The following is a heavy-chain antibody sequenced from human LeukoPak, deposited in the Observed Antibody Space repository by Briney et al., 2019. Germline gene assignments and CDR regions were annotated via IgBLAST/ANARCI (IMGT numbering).Heavy chain of an antibody. CDR2: INSGSSTI. D-gene: IGHD6-19*01. J-gene: IGHJ4*02. CDR1: GLTFSSYS. CDR3: ARDRHSTGWYYFDY. V-gene: IGHV3-48*02. Sequence: GGSLRLSCAASGLTFSSYSINWVRQTPGKGLEWVSYINSGSSTIYYADSVKGRFTISRDNAKNSLYLQMNSLRDEDTAVYYCARDRHSTGWYYFDYWGQGTLVTVSS.